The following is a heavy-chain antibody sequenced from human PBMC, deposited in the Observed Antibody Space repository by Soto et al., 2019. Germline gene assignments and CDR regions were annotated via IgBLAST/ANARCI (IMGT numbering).Heavy chain of an antibody. J-gene: IGHJ5*02. CDR2: INHSGTT. V-gene: IGHV4-34*01. D-gene: IGHD6-19*01. Sequence: SETLSLTCAVYGGSFSSYFWSWIRQPPGKGLEWIGEINHSGTTYYNPSLKSRVTISVDTSKNQFSLKLSSVTAADTAVYYCASGPGSGWYWFDPWGQGTLVTV. CDR1: GGSFSSYF. CDR3: ASGPGSGWYWFDP.